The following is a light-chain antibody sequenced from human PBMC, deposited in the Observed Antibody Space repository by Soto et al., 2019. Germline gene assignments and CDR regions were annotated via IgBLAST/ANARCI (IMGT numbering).Light chain of an antibody. CDR1: SSDVGGYHY. CDR3: SAYTTRSAV. CDR2: EVT. V-gene: IGLV2-14*01. J-gene: IGLJ1*01. Sequence: QAVRTHPASVSGSPGQSITISCTGTSSDVGGYHYVSWYQQLPGKAPKLMIYEVTKRPSGVSNRFSGSKSDNTASLTISGLQAEDEADYYCSAYTTRSAVFGTGTKVTVL.